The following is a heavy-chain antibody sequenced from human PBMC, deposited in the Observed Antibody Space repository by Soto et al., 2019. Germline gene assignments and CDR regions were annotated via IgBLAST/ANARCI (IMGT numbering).Heavy chain of an antibody. CDR1: GFPFSTYS. D-gene: IGHD2-2*02. V-gene: IGHV3-21*01. J-gene: IGHJ6*02. CDR2: ISSRSDI. Sequence: ETLSLSCVGSGFPFSTYSINWVRQAPGKGLEWVSSISSRSDIYYADSVKGRFTISRDNAKNSVSLQMNSLRAEDTAVYYCAREYTAWPLAYGLDVWGQGTTVTVSS. CDR3: AREYTAWPLAYGLDV.